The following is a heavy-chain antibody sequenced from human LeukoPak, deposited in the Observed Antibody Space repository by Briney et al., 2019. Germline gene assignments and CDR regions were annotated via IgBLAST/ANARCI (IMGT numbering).Heavy chain of an antibody. J-gene: IGHJ4*02. CDR2: INPNSGGT. Sequence: ASVKVSCKASGYTFTGYYIHWVRQAPGQGLEWMGWINPNSGGTNHAQRFQGRVTMTRDTSISTAYMELSRLRSDDTAVYYCARLDGPIPYWGQGTLVTVSS. CDR3: ARLDGPIPY. CDR1: GYTFTGYY. D-gene: IGHD1-1*01. V-gene: IGHV1-2*02.